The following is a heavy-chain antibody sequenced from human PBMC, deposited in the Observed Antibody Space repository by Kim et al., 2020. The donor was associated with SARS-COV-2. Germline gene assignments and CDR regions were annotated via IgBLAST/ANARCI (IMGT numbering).Heavy chain of an antibody. CDR3: ARDLNYYGSGSRPFDC. V-gene: IGHV3-21*01. D-gene: IGHD3-10*01. Sequence: GGSLRLSCAASGFTFSSYSMNWVRQAPGKGLEWVSSISSSSSYIYYADSVKGRFTISRDNAKNSLYLQMNSLRAEDTAVYYCARDLNYYGSGSRPFDCWGQGTLVTVSS. J-gene: IGHJ4*02. CDR2: ISSSSSYI. CDR1: GFTFSSYS.